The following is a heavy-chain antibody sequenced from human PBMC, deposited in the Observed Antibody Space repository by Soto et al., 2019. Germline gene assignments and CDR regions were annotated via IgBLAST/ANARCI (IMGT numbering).Heavy chain of an antibody. CDR1: GFSFSSYG. D-gene: IGHD4-17*01. CDR3: ARDADYGDNGLDY. V-gene: IGHV3-33*01. CDR2: ILDDGSDK. J-gene: IGHJ4*02. Sequence: QVQLVESWGGMVQPGRSLRLSCAASGFSFSSYGMHWVRQAPGKGLEWVAVILDDGSDKDYTDAVKGRFTISRDNSKNKLYLEMNSLRAEDTAVYYCARDADYGDNGLDYWGQGTLVTVSS.